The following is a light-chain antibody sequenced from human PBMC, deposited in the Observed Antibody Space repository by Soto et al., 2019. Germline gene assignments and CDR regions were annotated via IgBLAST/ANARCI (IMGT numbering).Light chain of an antibody. J-gene: IGKJ5*01. CDR3: QQIYSSPIT. Sequence: IEMTQSPFSLSASVADRVTITCRTSQSISSDLNWYQQKAGKAPKLLIYAASSLQSGVPSRFSGSGSGTHFTLTISSLQPEDFATYYCQQIYSSPITFGQGTRLEIK. V-gene: IGKV1-39*01. CDR2: AAS. CDR1: QSISSD.